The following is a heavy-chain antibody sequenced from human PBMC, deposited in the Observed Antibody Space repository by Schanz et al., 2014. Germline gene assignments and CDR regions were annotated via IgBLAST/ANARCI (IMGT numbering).Heavy chain of an antibody. CDR3: ARHSGYYYYYGMDV. J-gene: IGHJ6*02. Sequence: QLHLQESGPGLAKPSETLSLICSVSGGSISTSSRYWGWIRQSPGKGLEWLGRLYYTGKPHYNPSLKSRSPISVDTSKNQFSLTLSSVTAADTAVYYCARHSGYYYYYGMDVWGQGTTVTVSS. CDR1: GGSISTSSRY. CDR2: LYYTGKP. V-gene: IGHV4-39*01.